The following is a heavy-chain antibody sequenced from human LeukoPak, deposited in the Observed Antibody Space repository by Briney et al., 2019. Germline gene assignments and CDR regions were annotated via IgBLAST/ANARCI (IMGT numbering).Heavy chain of an antibody. J-gene: IGHJ4*02. D-gene: IGHD6-19*01. CDR3: ARGLDSSGWYPEIDY. CDR2: ISYSGST. Sequence: PSETLSLTCTVSGGSISSYYWSWIRQPPGKGLEWIGYISYSGSTNYNPSLKSRVTISVDTSKNQFSLKLSSVTAADTAVYYCARGLDSSGWYPEIDYWGQGTLVTVSS. CDR1: GGSISSYY. V-gene: IGHV4-59*08.